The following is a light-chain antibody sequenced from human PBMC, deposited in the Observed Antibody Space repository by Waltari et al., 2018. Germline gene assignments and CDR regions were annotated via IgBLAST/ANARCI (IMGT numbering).Light chain of an antibody. Sequence: DIVLTPSPGPLSLSPGERATLSCRASQSVSSSYSAWYQHKPGQAPRLLIYGASSRATGIPDRFSGSGSGTDFTLTISRLEPEDFAVYYCQQYGSSPTWTFGQGTKVEIK. CDR1: QSVSSSY. V-gene: IGKV3-20*01. CDR2: GAS. CDR3: QQYGSSPTWT. J-gene: IGKJ1*01.